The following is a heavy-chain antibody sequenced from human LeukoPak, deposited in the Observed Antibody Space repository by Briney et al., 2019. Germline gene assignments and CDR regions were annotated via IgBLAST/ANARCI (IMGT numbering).Heavy chain of an antibody. CDR2: ISYDGSNI. J-gene: IGHJ4*02. V-gene: IGHV3-30*04. CDR1: GFTFSTYA. CDR3: AKDIGRVGASPFDS. Sequence: GGSLRLSCAASGFTFSTYAMNWVRQALGKGLEWVAVISYDGSNIYYGDSVKGRFTISRDNSKNTLYLQMNSLRAEDTAVYYCAKDIGRVGASPFDSWGQGTLVTVSS. D-gene: IGHD1-26*01.